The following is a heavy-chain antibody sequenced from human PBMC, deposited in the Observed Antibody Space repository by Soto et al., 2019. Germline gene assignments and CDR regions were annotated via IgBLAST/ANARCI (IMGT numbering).Heavy chain of an antibody. V-gene: IGHV1-69*13. Sequence: ASVKVSCKGSGGTFSSYASSWVRQAPGQGLEWMGGIIPIFGTANYAQKFQGRVTITADEYTSTAYMELSSLRSEDTAVYYCARFRMVRGVIYWFDPWGQGTLVTVSS. D-gene: IGHD3-10*01. J-gene: IGHJ5*02. CDR2: IIPIFGTA. CDR1: GGTFSSYA. CDR3: ARFRMVRGVIYWFDP.